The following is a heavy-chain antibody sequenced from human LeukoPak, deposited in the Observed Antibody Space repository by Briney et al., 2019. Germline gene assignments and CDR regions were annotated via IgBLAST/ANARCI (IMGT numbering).Heavy chain of an antibody. J-gene: IGHJ4*02. D-gene: IGHD6-19*01. V-gene: IGHV3-9*01. CDR2: ITWSGGSI. CDR3: TRDKYSSGWYSDY. Sequence: PGRSLRLSCAASRFTFDDYAMHWVRHAPGKGLEWVSGITWSGGSIDHGDSVKGRFSISRDDANNSLCLLVNSLRAVDTAVYYCTRDKYSSGWYSDYWGQGTLVTVSS. CDR1: RFTFDDYA.